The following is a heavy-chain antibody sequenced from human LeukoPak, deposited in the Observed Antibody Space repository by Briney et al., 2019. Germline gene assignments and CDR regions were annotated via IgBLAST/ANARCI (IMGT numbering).Heavy chain of an antibody. CDR3: ARGSDAYKIRI. D-gene: IGHD5-24*01. CDR1: GGSVSSGVYY. CDR2: IHYSGTI. V-gene: IGHV4-31*03. Sequence: KTSQTLSLTCTVSGGSVSSGVYYWTWIRQHPGKGLEWIGHIHYSGTIYYNPSLESRVTISTDTSKSQLSLRLSSVTAADTAVYYCARGSDAYKIRIWGQGTLVTVSS. J-gene: IGHJ4*02.